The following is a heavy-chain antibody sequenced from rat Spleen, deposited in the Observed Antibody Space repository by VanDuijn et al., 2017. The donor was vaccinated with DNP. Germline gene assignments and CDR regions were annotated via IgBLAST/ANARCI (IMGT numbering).Heavy chain of an antibody. CDR1: GFSLINYG. J-gene: IGHJ1*01. CDR2: IWSGGSR. CDR3: ARFPPGDYSYRDWHLDF. D-gene: IGHD1-2*01. Sequence: QVQLKESGPGLVQPSQTLSLTCTVSGFSLINYGIVWVRQPPGKGLEWIGAIWSGGSRDYNSGLKSRLTISRDTSKSQVFLKMSSLRTEDTAIYSCARFPPGDYSYRDWHLDFWGPGNMVTVSS. V-gene: IGHV2-15*01.